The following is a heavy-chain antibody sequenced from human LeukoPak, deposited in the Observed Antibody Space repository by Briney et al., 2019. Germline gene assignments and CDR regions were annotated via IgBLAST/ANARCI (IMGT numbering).Heavy chain of an antibody. CDR1: GFTFDDYA. V-gene: IGHV3-9*01. CDR2: ISWNSGSI. Sequence: GGSLRLSCAASGFTFDDYAMHWVRHAPGPGLEWVSGISWNSGSIGYADSLKGRFIISRDNAKNYLYLQMNSLRAEDTALYYCAKDRGGSSGFDYWGQGTLVTVSS. J-gene: IGHJ4*02. D-gene: IGHD1-26*01. CDR3: AKDRGGSSGFDY.